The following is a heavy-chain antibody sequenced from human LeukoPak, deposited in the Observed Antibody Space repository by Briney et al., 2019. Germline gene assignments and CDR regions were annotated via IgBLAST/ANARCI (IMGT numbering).Heavy chain of an antibody. Sequence: PGGSLRLSCAASGFTFSDYYMSWIRQAPGKGLEWVSYISSSGSTIYYADSVKGRFTISRDNAKNSLYLQMNSLRAGDTAVYYCARARSVVPAALPDYYYYYMDVWGKGTTVTVSS. D-gene: IGHD2-2*01. CDR3: ARARSVVPAALPDYYYYYMDV. CDR2: ISSSGSTI. CDR1: GFTFSDYY. J-gene: IGHJ6*03. V-gene: IGHV3-11*04.